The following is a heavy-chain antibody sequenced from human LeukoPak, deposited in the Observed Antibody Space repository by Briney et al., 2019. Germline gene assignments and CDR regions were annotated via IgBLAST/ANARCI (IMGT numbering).Heavy chain of an antibody. CDR2: ISSSGSTI. CDR1: GFTFSSYE. J-gene: IGHJ4*02. D-gene: IGHD3-16*01. CDR3: ARNRESYWVPELDY. Sequence: GGSLRLSCAAPGFTFSSYEMNWVRQAPGKGLEWVSYISSSGSTIYYADSVKGRFTISRDNAKNSLYLQMNSLRAEDTAVYYCARNRESYWVPELDYWGQGTLVTVSS. V-gene: IGHV3-48*03.